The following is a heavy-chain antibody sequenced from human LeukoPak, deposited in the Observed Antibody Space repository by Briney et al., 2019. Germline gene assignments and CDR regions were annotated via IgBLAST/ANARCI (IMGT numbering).Heavy chain of an antibody. CDR1: GSSISNGYY. V-gene: IGHV4-38-2*02. D-gene: IGHD6-19*01. Sequence: PSETLSLTCTVYGSSISNGYYWDWIRQPPGRGREWIANIYRSGSTSYKPSLTSRSTIAVDPSKNQFSLKVNSVTAAGTAVYYCARRHSSGWFYYWGQGTLVTVSS. J-gene: IGHJ4*02. CDR3: ARRHSSGWFYY. CDR2: IYRSGST.